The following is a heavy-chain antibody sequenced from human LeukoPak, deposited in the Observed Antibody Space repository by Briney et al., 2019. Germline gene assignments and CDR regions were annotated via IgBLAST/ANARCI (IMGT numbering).Heavy chain of an antibody. J-gene: IGHJ4*02. CDR1: GFTFSSYG. V-gene: IGHV3-33*01. D-gene: IGHD6-13*01. Sequence: GGSLRLSCAVSGFTFSSYGMHWVRQAPGKGLEWVAVIWNDGSEKYHADSVKGRFTISRDNSKNTLYLQMNSLRAEDTAVHYCASHSSSWYYFDYWGQGTLVTVSS. CDR3: ASHSSSWYYFDY. CDR2: IWNDGSEK.